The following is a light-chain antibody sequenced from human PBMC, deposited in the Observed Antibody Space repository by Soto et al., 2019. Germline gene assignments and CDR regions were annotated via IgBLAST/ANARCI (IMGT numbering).Light chain of an antibody. V-gene: IGKV3-20*01. CDR2: DAS. CDR3: HQYDSLPLT. CDR1: QSVSSSY. Sequence: EIVLTQSPGTLSLSPGERATLSCRASQSVSSSYLAWYQQKPGQAPRVLIFDASIRATGIPDRFSASGSGSDFTLTISRLEPDDFAVYYCHQYDSLPLTFGGGTKMDIK. J-gene: IGKJ4*01.